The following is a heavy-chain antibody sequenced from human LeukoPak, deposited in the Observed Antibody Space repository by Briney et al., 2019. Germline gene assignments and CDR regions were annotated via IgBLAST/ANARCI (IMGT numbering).Heavy chain of an antibody. CDR2: INPSGGST. J-gene: IGHJ6*03. CDR3: ARGHSSGWYPGNYYYYMDV. D-gene: IGHD6-19*01. V-gene: IGHV1-46*01. Sequence: GASVKVSCKASGYTFTSYYMHWVRQAPGQGLEWMGIINPSGGSTSYAQKFQGRVTMTRDMSTSTVYMELSSLRSEDTAVYYCARGHSSGWYPGNYYYYMDVWGKGTTVTVSS. CDR1: GYTFTSYY.